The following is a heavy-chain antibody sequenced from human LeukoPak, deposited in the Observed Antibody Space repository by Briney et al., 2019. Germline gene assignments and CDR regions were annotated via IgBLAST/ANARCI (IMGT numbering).Heavy chain of an antibody. Sequence: GGSLRLSCAASGFTFSSYAMSWVRQAPGKGLEWVSGISGRSSNRYFADSVRGRFSISRDNSNNTLHLLMSSLRAEDTAVYFCARTSPMVRGPPPIDVFDFRGQGTVVTVSS. J-gene: IGHJ3*01. CDR3: ARTSPMVRGPPPIDVFDF. D-gene: IGHD3-10*01. CDR1: GFTFSSYA. V-gene: IGHV3-23*01. CDR2: ISGRSSNR.